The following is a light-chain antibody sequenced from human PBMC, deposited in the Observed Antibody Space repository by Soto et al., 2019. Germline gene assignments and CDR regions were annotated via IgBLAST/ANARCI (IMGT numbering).Light chain of an antibody. J-gene: IGLJ2*01. Sequence: SYELTQPPSVSVSPGQTASITCSGDKLGDKYACWYQQKPGQSPVLVIYQEFKRPSGIPERFSGSNSGNTATLTISGTQAMDEADYYCQAWDSSIGVFGGGTKLTVL. V-gene: IGLV3-1*01. CDR2: QEF. CDR3: QAWDSSIGV. CDR1: KLGDKY.